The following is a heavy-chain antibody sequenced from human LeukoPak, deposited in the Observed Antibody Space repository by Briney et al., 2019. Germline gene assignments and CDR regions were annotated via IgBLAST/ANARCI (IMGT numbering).Heavy chain of an antibody. CDR1: GGSFSGYY. J-gene: IGHJ4*02. Sequence: SETLSLTCAVYGGSFSGYYWSWIRQPPGKGLEWIGEINHSGSTNYNPSLKSRVTISVDTSKNQFSLKLSSVTAADTAVYYCARTGYSYGGDYWGQGTLVTVSS. D-gene: IGHD5-18*01. CDR2: INHSGST. V-gene: IGHV4-34*01. CDR3: ARTGYSYGGDY.